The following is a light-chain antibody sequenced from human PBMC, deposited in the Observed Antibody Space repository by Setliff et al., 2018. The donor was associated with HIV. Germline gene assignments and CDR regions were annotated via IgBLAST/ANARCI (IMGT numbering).Light chain of an antibody. CDR3: SSYAISNTLP. CDR1: NSDVGLYNF. CDR2: DVT. Sequence: QSALTQPRSVSGSPGQSVTISCTGTNSDVGLYNFVSWYQHHPGKAPKLIIYDVTKRPSGVPDRFSGSKSGNTASLTISGLQAEDEADYSCSSYAISNTLPFGTGTKVTVL. J-gene: IGLJ1*01. V-gene: IGLV2-11*01.